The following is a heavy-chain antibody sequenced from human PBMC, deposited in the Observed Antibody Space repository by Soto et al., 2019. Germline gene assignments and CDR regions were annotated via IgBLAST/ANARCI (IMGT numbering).Heavy chain of an antibody. CDR1: GFTFSSYG. J-gene: IGHJ4*02. CDR3: ARDSKTGGEVPGY. CDR2: IWNDGSNK. D-gene: IGHD2-21*01. Sequence: PGGSLRLSCAASGFTFSSYGMHWVRQAPGKGLEWVAIIWNDGSNKYYTDSVKGRFTISRDNSKNTLYLQMNCLGAEDTAVYYYARDSKTGGEVPGYWGQGTLVSVSS. V-gene: IGHV3-33*01.